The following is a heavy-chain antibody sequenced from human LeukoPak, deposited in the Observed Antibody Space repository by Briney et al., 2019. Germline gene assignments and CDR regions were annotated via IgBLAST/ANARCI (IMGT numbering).Heavy chain of an antibody. J-gene: IGHJ4*02. CDR2: IYYSGST. CDR1: GGSISSSSYY. CDR3: ARIGQVAGLDY. V-gene: IGHV4-39*01. Sequence: SETLSLTCTVSGGSISSSSYYWGWIRQPPGKGLEWIGSIYYSGSTYYNPSLKSRVTISVDTSKNQFSLKLSSVTAADTAVYYCARIGQVAGLDYWGQGTLVTVSS. D-gene: IGHD6-19*01.